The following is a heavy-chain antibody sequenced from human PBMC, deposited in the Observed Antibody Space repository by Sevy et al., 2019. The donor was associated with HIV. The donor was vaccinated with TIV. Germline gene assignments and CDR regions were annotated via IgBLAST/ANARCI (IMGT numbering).Heavy chain of an antibody. V-gene: IGHV4-34*01. Sequence: SETLSLTCAVYGGSFSGYYWSWIRQPPGKGLEWIGEINHSGSTNYNPSLKSRVTISVDTSKNQFSLKLSSVTAADTAVYYWARGHPLTTVTKYYFDYWGQGTLITVSS. CDR3: ARGHPLTTVTKYYFDY. CDR2: INHSGST. J-gene: IGHJ4*02. CDR1: GGSFSGYY. D-gene: IGHD4-4*01.